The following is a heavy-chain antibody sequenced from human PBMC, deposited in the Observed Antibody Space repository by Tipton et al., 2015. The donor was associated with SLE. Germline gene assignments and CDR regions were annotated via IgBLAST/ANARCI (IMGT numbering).Heavy chain of an antibody. V-gene: IGHV3-23*01. Sequence: SLRLSCAASEFTFGSYSMYWVRQAPGGGLEWVSTLTSGGDTVYPDSVRGRFTVSGDTTKNTVYLQMNSLRLEDTAVYYCARQHLPGSGPSFDSWGQGTLVTVSS. D-gene: IGHD6-13*01. CDR1: EFTFGSYS. J-gene: IGHJ4*02. CDR2: LTSGGDT. CDR3: ARQHLPGSGPSFDS.